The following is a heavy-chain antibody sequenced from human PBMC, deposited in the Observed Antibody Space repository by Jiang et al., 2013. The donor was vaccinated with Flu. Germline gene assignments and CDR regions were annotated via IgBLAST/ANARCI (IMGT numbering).Heavy chain of an antibody. V-gene: IGHV1-46*01. D-gene: IGHD5-18*01. CDR3: ARDDEGGYSYRY. Sequence: TSYAQKFQGRVTMTRDTSTSTVYMELSSLRSEDTAVYYCARDDEGGYSYRYWGQGTLVTVSS. CDR2: T. J-gene: IGHJ4*02.